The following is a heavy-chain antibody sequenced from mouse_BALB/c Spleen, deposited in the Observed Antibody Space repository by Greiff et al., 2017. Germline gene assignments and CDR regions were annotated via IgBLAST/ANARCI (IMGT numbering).Heavy chain of an antibody. CDR1: GFTFSSYA. J-gene: IGHJ4*01. CDR2: ISSGGSYT. CDR3: ARDDYRYDGYYAMDY. V-gene: IGHV5-9-4*01. D-gene: IGHD2-14*01. Sequence: EVKLQESGGGLVKPGGSLKLSCAASGFTFSSYAMSWVRQSPEKRLEWVAEISSGGSYTYYPDTVTGRFTISRDNAKNTLYLEMSSLRSEDTAMYYCARDDYRYDGYYAMDYWGQGTSVTVSS.